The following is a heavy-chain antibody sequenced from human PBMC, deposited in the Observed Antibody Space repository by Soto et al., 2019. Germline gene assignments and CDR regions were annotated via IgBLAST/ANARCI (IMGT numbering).Heavy chain of an antibody. D-gene: IGHD3-3*01. CDR2: ISPYNGNT. V-gene: IGHV1-18*04. CDR1: GYNFNTYY. Sequence: GASVKVSCNASGYNFNTYYIHWVRQAPGQGLVWMGWISPYNGNTNYAQKLQGRVTMTTDTPTSTAYMELRRLRSDDTAVYYCARDYDFWSGYPIYYYGMDVWGQGTTVTVSS. CDR3: ARDYDFWSGYPIYYYGMDV. J-gene: IGHJ6*02.